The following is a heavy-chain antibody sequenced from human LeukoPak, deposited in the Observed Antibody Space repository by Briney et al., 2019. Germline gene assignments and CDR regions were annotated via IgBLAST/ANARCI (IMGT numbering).Heavy chain of an antibody. J-gene: IGHJ4*02. D-gene: IGHD6-13*01. CDR3: ARDLRYSSSWDNFDY. CDR2: INPNSGGT. CDR1: GYTFTGYY. V-gene: IGHV1-2*02. Sequence: ASVKVSCKASGYTFTGYYMHWVRQAPGQGLEWMGWINPNSGGTNYAQKFQGRVTMTRDTSISTAYMELSRLRSDDTAVYYCARDLRYSSSWDNFDYWGQGTLVTVSS.